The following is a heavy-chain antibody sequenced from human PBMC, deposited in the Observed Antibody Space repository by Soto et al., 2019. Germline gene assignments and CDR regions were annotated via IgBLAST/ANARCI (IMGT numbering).Heavy chain of an antibody. D-gene: IGHD6-6*01. Sequence: ASVKVSCKVSGYTLTELSMHWVRQAPGKGLEWMGGFDPEDGETIYAQKFQGRVTMTEETSTDTAYVELSSLRSEGTAVFYCATPIAARWYGGYGMDVWGQGTTVTVSS. J-gene: IGHJ6*02. CDR3: ATPIAARWYGGYGMDV. CDR2: FDPEDGET. CDR1: GYTLTELS. V-gene: IGHV1-24*01.